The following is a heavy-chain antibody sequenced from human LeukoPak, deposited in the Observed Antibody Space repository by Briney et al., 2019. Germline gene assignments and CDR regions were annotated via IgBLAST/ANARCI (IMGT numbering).Heavy chain of an antibody. CDR3: AREGPVNLPVLPEDYFYFYKDV. J-gene: IGHJ6*03. Sequence: GRSLRLSCAASGFTFDDYAMHWVRQAPGKGVEWVSGISWNSGSIGYADSVKGRFTISRDNAKNSLDLQINSRRADDPAVYYLAREGPVNLPVLPEDYFYFYKDVWGKGATVTLS. D-gene: IGHD1-14*01. CDR2: ISWNSGSI. CDR1: GFTFDDYA. V-gene: IGHV3-9*01.